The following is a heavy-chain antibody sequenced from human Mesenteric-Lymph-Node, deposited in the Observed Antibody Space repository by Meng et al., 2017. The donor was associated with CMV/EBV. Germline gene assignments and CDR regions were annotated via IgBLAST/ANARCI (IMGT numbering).Heavy chain of an antibody. J-gene: IGHJ4*02. D-gene: IGHD5-12*01. CDR2: INWNGGST. V-gene: IGHV3-20*04. CDR3: ARGTVARGFDY. CDR1: GVTFADYG. Sequence: SCAASGVTFADYGMSWVRQAPGKGLEWVSGINWNGGSTGYADSVKGRFTISRDNAKNSLYLQMNSLRAEDTALYYCARGTVARGFDYWGQGTLVTVSS.